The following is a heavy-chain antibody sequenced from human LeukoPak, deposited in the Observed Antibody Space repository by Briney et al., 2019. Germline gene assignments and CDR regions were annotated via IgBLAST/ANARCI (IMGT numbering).Heavy chain of an antibody. Sequence: ASVKVSCKASGYTFTGYYMHWVRQAPGQGLEWMGWINPNSGGTNYAQKFQGRVTMTRDPSLSTAYMEPSRLRSDDTAVYYCTLSRFLGGGHDAFDIWGQGTMVTVSS. CDR2: INPNSGGT. J-gene: IGHJ3*02. V-gene: IGHV1-2*02. D-gene: IGHD1-26*01. CDR1: GYTFTGYY. CDR3: TLSRFLGGGHDAFDI.